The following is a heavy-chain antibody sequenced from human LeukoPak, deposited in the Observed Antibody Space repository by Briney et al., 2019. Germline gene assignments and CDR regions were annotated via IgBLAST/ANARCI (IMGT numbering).Heavy chain of an antibody. J-gene: IGHJ6*03. D-gene: IGHD6-13*01. CDR2: IKQDGSEK. Sequence: GGSLRLSCAASGFTFSDYYMSWVRQAPGKGLEWVANIKQDGSEKYYVDSVKGRFTISRDNAKNSLYLQMNSLRAEDTAVYYCARDGVDSSSWYYYYYMDVWGKGTTVTVSS. CDR3: ARDGVDSSSWYYYYYMDV. V-gene: IGHV3-7*01. CDR1: GFTFSDYY.